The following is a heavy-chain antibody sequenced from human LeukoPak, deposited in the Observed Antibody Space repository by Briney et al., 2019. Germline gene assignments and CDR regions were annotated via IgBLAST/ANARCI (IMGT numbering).Heavy chain of an antibody. J-gene: IGHJ4*02. CDR1: GFTFSSYA. D-gene: IGHD6-19*01. CDR2: MWNDGITG. V-gene: IGHV3-33*08. Sequence: GRSLRLSCAASGFTFSSYAMHWVRQAPGKGLEWVAVMWNDGITGKYADSVRGRFSVSRDNSKKTVYLQMDSLRVDDTSVYYCARDGSGWSSDYWGQGTLVTVSS. CDR3: ARDGSGWSSDY.